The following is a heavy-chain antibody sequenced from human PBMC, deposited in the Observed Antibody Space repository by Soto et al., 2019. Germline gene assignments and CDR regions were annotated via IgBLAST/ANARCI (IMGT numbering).Heavy chain of an antibody. CDR3: ARDPRYYGSGYYYSDS. V-gene: IGHV1-18*04. CDR2: MSPFTGKT. CDR1: GYIFASYG. Sequence: QVQLVQSGPEVKNPGASVKVSCKASGYIFASYGISWVRQAAGQGLERVGWMSPFTGKTDYAQHFQGIVTMTADTSTNTAFMELRSLRSDDTAAYYCARDPRYYGSGYYYSDSWGQGTLVTVSS. D-gene: IGHD3-10*01. J-gene: IGHJ4*02.